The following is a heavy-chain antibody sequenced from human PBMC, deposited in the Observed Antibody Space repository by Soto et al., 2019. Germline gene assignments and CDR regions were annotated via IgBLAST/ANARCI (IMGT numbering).Heavy chain of an antibody. Sequence: SETLSLTCTVSGGSISSGDYYWSWIRQPPGKGLEWIGYIYYSGSTYYNPSLKSRVSISVDTSKNQFSLKLSSVTAADTAVYYCARERPDGSRLDPWGQGTLVTVSS. CDR3: ARERPDGSRLDP. CDR1: GGSISSGDYY. J-gene: IGHJ5*02. CDR2: IYYSGST. D-gene: IGHD6-13*01. V-gene: IGHV4-30-4*01.